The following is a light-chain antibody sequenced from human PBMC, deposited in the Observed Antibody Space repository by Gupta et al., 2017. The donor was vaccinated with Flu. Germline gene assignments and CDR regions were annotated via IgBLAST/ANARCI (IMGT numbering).Light chain of an antibody. J-gene: IGKJ1*01. CDR3: QQYGSSPRT. CDR1: QSVSSSY. CDR2: GAS. V-gene: IGKV3-20*01. Sequence: GTLSLSPGERATLSCRASQSVSSSYLAWYQQKPGQAPRLLIYGASSRATGIPDRFSGSGSGTDFTLTISRLEPEDFAVYFCQQYGSSPRTFGQGSKVEIK.